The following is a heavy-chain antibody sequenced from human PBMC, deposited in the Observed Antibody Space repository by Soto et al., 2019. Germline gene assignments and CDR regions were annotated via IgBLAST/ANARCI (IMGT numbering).Heavy chain of an antibody. CDR1: GGSFSGYY. CDR2: INHSGST. V-gene: IGHV4-34*01. D-gene: IGHD2-2*01. Sequence: SETLSLTCAVYGGSFSGYYWSWIRQPPGKGLEWIGEINHSGSTNYNPSLKSRVTISVDTSKNQFSLKLSSVTAADTAVYYCARAVYCSSTSCPRGVDYWGQGTLVTVSS. CDR3: ARAVYCSSTSCPRGVDY. J-gene: IGHJ4*02.